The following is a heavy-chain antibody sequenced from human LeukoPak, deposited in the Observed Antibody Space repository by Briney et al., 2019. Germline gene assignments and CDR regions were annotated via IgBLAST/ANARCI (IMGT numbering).Heavy chain of an antibody. CDR2: MNPNSGNT. D-gene: IGHD4-17*01. CDR1: GYTFTSYD. J-gene: IGHJ6*03. CDR3: ARGPGYGDYTFYYYYYYMDV. V-gene: IGHV1-8*03. Sequence: ASVKVSCKASGYTFTSYDINRVRQATGQGLEWMGWMNPNSGNTGYAQKFQGRVTITRNTSISTAYMELSSLRSEDTAVYYCARGPGYGDYTFYYYYYYMDVWGKGTTVTVSS.